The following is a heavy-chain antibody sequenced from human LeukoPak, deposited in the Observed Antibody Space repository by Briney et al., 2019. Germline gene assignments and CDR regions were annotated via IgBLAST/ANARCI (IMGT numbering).Heavy chain of an antibody. V-gene: IGHV1-24*01. J-gene: IGHJ1*01. Sequence: ASIKVSCKVSGHRLSEVSMQWVRQAPGKGLECLGGFDPEEAKTVYAQKFQGRVTMTKDSSTDTAYLELTSLRSDDTAVYYCATRSGDFWSGFVGWGQGTLVTVSS. CDR3: ATRSGDFWSGFVG. CDR1: GHRLSEVS. D-gene: IGHD3-3*01. CDR2: FDPEEAKT.